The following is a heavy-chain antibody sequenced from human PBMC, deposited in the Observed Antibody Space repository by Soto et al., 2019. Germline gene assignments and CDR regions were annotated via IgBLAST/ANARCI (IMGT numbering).Heavy chain of an antibody. CDR1: GGTFSSYS. CDR3: ARDGGRHSGGIDY. V-gene: IGHV1-69*01. CDR2: IIPIFGTA. D-gene: IGHD1-26*01. J-gene: IGHJ4*02. Sequence: QVQLVQSGAEVKKPGSSVKVSCKASGGTFSSYSINWVRQAPGQGLEWMGEIIPIFGTANYAQKFQGRVTITADDSTSTADMELSSLRSEDTAVYYGARDGGRHSGGIDYWGQGTLVTVSS.